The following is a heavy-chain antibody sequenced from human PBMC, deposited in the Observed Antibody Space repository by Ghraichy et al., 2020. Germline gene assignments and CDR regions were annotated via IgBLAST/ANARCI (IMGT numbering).Heavy chain of an antibody. CDR2: ISGSGGST. CDR1: GFTFSSYA. CDR3: ATLGYCSSTSCPRGYYYYGMDV. D-gene: IGHD2-2*01. J-gene: IGHJ6*02. Sequence: LSLTCAASGFTFSSYAMSWVRQAPGKGLEWVSAISGSGGSTYYADSVKGRFTVSRDNSKNTLYLQMNSLRAEDTAVYYCATLGYCSSTSCPRGYYYYGMDVWGQGTTVTVSS. V-gene: IGHV3-23*01.